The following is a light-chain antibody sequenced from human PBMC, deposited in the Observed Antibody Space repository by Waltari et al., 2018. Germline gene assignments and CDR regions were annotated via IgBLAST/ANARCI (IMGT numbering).Light chain of an antibody. Sequence: QSALTQPPSASGSPGQSVTISCTGTSSDVGGFDYVSWYQPHPGKVPSLMIYEVSKRPSGVPDRFSGSKSGNTASLTVSGLQVEDEADYYCSSFAGSSQMLFGGGTKLTVL. CDR3: SSFAGSSQML. V-gene: IGLV2-8*01. CDR1: SSDVGGFDY. J-gene: IGLJ2*01. CDR2: EVS.